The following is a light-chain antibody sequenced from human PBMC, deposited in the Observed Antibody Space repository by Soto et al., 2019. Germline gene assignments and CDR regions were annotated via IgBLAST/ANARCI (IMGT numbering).Light chain of an antibody. V-gene: IGLV2-14*01. Sequence: SVLTQPASVSGSPGQSITISCTGTFSDVGDYKYVSWYQQVPGTAPKLLIYGVSNRPSGVSDRFSGSKSGITASLTISGLQAEDEADYYFSSYTNTYTLTTTSTLIIFGTGTKVTVL. J-gene: IGLJ1*01. CDR2: GVS. CDR1: FSDVGDYKY. CDR3: SSYTNTYTLTTTSTLII.